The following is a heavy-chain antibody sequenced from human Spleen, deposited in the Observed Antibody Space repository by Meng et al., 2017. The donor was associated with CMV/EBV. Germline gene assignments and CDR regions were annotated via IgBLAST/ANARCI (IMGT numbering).Heavy chain of an antibody. D-gene: IGHD5-12*01. CDR1: GGSVSSGSYY. V-gene: IGHV4-61*01. J-gene: IGHJ3*02. CDR2: IYYSGST. CDR3: ARAHRGYELGDAFDI. Sequence: SETLSLTCTVSGGSVSSGSYYWSWIRQPPGKGLEWIGYIYYSGSTKYNPSLKSRVTISVDTSKNQFSLKLSSVTAADTAVYYCARAHRGYELGDAFDIWGQGTMVTVSS.